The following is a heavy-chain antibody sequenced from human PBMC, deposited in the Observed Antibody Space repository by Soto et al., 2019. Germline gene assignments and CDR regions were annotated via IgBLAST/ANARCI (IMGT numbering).Heavy chain of an antibody. Sequence: SGPTLVNPTQTLTLTCTFSGFSLTTSGVGVGWIRQPPGKALEWLALIYWDDDRRFSPSLKSRLTITKDTSKNQVVLTMTNMDPVHTATYYCAHSTDTAMALDYWGQGTLVTVSS. CDR3: AHSTDTAMALDY. V-gene: IGHV2-5*02. D-gene: IGHD5-18*01. J-gene: IGHJ4*02. CDR1: GFSLTTSGVG. CDR2: IYWDDDR.